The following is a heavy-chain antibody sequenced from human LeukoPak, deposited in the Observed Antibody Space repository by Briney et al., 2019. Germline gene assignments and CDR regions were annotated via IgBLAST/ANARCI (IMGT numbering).Heavy chain of an antibody. J-gene: IGHJ4*02. CDR2: ISSGSSSI. CDR1: GFTFSSYE. D-gene: IGHD6-6*01. Sequence: GGSLRLSCAASGFTFSSYEMNWVRQAPGKGLEWVSNISSGSSSIFYADSVKGRFTISRDNAKNSLYLQMNSLRVEDTAVYYCARGGIAARFAYWGQGTLVTVSS. CDR3: ARGGIAARFAY. V-gene: IGHV3-48*03.